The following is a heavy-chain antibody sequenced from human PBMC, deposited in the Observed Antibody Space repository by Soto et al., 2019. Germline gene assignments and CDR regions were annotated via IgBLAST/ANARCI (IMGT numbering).Heavy chain of an antibody. CDR1: GYTFTGYY. J-gene: IGHJ6*02. V-gene: IGHV1-2*04. CDR3: ARDRRVSYSSSWYYYYYGMDV. CDR2: INPNSGGT. D-gene: IGHD6-13*01. Sequence: VASVKVSCKASGYTFTGYYMHCVRQAPGQGLEWMGWINPNSGGTNYAQKFQGWVTMTRDTSISTAYMELSRLRSDDTAVYYCARDRRVSYSSSWYYYYYGMDVWGQGTTVTVSS.